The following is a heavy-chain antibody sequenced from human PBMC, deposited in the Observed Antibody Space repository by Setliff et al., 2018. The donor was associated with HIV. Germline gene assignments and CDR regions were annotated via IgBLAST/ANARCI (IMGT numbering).Heavy chain of an antibody. Sequence: PSETLSLTCTVSGGSISSYYWSWIRQPPGKGLEWIGYIYYSGSTNYNPSLKSRVTISVDTSKNQFSLKLSSVTAADTAVYYCASEVPPHYWGQGTLVTVSS. V-gene: IGHV4-59*08. CDR1: GGSISSYY. CDR2: IYYSGST. J-gene: IGHJ4*02. CDR3: ASEVPPHY.